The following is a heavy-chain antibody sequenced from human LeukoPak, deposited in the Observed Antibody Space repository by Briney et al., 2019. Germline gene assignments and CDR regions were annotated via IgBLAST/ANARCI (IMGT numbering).Heavy chain of an antibody. J-gene: IGHJ4*02. CDR3: AKAIAATGRWWIFDY. V-gene: IGHV3-23*01. CDR2: IRGSGYST. Sequence: GGSLRLSCTASGFTFSNYDMGWVRQAPGEGLEWVSTIRGSGYSTYFADSVKGRFTISRDNPKNAQYLQMSSLRAEDTAVYYCAKAIAATGRWWIFDYWGQGTLVTVSS. D-gene: IGHD6-13*01. CDR1: GFTFSNYD.